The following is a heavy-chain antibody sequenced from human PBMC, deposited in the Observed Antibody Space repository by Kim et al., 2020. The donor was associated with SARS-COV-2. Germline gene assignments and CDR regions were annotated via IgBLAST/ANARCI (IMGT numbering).Heavy chain of an antibody. J-gene: IGHJ6*03. CDR3: ARELAPGLERRSYYYYYMDV. Sequence: SVKVSCKASGGTFSSYAISWVRQAPGQGLEWMGRIIPILGIANYAQKFQGRVTITADKSTSTAYMELSSLRSEDTAVYYCARELAPGLERRSYYYYYMDVWGKGTTVTVSS. CDR2: IIPILGIA. CDR1: GGTFSSYA. V-gene: IGHV1-69*04. D-gene: IGHD1-1*01.